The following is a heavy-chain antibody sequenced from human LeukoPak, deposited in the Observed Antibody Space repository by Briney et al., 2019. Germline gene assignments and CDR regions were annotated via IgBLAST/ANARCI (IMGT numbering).Heavy chain of an antibody. CDR3: AREYSYGYLDY. Sequence: PGGSLSLSCAASGFTFNTYAMNWVRPAPGKCLEWISSISSNGNYIYSADSLKGRFTVSRDKANNSLYVQMISLRAEDTAVYYCAREYSYGYLDYWGQGNLVTVSS. J-gene: IGHJ4*02. CDR1: GFTFNTYA. V-gene: IGHV3-21*01. CDR2: ISSNGNYI. D-gene: IGHD5-18*01.